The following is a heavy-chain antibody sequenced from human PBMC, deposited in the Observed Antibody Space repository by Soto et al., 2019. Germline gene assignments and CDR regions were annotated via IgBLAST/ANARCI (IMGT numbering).Heavy chain of an antibody. D-gene: IGHD2-21*02. CDR2: INADNGNT. CDR1: GYTFTSYA. J-gene: IGHJ4*02. V-gene: IGHV1-3*01. CDR3: ARSIVVVTAVDY. Sequence: ASVKVSCKASGYTFTSYAMHWVRQAPGQRLELRGWINADNGNTKYSQKFQGRVTITRDTSASTAYMEVSSLRSEDTAVYYCARSIVVVTAVDYWGQGHLVTDFS.